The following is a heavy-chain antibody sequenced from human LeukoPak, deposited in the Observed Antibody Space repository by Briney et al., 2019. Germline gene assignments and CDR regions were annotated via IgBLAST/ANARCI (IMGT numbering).Heavy chain of an antibody. V-gene: IGHV3-74*01. CDR3: ARSNQADDY. J-gene: IGHJ4*02. CDR1: GFTFSSYW. Sequence: GGSLRLSCAASGFTFSSYWMHWARQVPGKGLVWASRINPGGSSTAYADSVKGRFTISRDNAKNTLYLQMDSLRAEDTAIYYCARSNQADDYWGQGTLVTVSS. CDR2: INPGGSST. D-gene: IGHD1-14*01.